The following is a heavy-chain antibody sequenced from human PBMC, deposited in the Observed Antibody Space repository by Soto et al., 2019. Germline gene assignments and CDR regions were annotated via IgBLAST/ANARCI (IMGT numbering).Heavy chain of an antibody. CDR3: VAAAAGYYYYGMDV. Sequence: EVQLLESGGGLVQPGGSLRLSCAASGFTFSSYAMSWVRQAPGKGLEWVSAISGSGGSTYYADSVKGRFTISRDNSKNTLYLQMNSLRDEDTAVYYCVAAAAGYYYYGMDVWGQGTTVTVSS. CDR2: ISGSGGST. V-gene: IGHV3-23*01. J-gene: IGHJ6*02. D-gene: IGHD6-13*01. CDR1: GFTFSSYA.